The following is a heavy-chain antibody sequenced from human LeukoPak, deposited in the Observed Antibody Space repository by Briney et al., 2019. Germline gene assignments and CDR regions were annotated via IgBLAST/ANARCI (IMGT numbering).Heavy chain of an antibody. CDR2: VYYNGYT. CDR3: AGDQGTRGWFDP. V-gene: IGHV4-59*01. Sequence: PSETPSLTCTVSGGSISSYYWSWIRQPPGKGLEWIGYVYYNGYTNYNPSLKSRVTISIDTSKNQFSLKLSSVTAADTAVYYCAGDQGTRGWFDPWGQGTLVTVSS. D-gene: IGHD3-10*01. CDR1: GGSISSYY. J-gene: IGHJ5*02.